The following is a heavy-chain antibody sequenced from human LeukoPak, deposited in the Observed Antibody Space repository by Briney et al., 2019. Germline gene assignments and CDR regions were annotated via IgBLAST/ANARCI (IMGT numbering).Heavy chain of an antibody. D-gene: IGHD6-19*01. CDR3: ARRDISSGWSFDY. CDR1: GGSISNY. Sequence: SETLTLTCSVSGGSISNYWSWIRQPPGKGLEWIGYMYYSGTANYNPPLKSRVTMSIDTPENQLSLTIRSVTAADTAVYHCARRDISSGWSFDYWGQGTLVTVSS. V-gene: IGHV4-59*12. J-gene: IGHJ4*02. CDR2: MYYSGTA.